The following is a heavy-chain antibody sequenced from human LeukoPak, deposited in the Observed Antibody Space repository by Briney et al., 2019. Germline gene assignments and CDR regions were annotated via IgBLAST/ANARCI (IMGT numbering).Heavy chain of an antibody. J-gene: IGHJ6*02. Sequence: GESLKISCKGSGYTFSRYWIGWVRQMPGKGLEWMGLIYPGDSDTRYSPSFQGQVTISADKSISTAYLQWSSLKAPDSATYYCANLPPYGLDVWGQGTTVMVSS. CDR3: ANLPPYGLDV. CDR2: IYPGDSDT. CDR1: GYTFSRYW. V-gene: IGHV5-51*01.